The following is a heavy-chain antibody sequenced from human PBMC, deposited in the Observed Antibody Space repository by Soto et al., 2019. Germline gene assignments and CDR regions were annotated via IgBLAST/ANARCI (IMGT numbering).Heavy chain of an antibody. Sequence: QVQLVQSGAEVKKPGASVKVSCKASGYTFTRYGISCVRQAPGQGLECLGWISAYNGNTDYAQKFQGRVTMTTDTSTSTACIEVRSLRFYDTAVYYCASRAYCSGGRCSGPTDDAFDIWGQGTMGTVSS. CDR3: ASRAYCSGGRCSGPTDDAFDI. CDR1: GYTFTRYG. D-gene: IGHD2-15*01. CDR2: ISAYNGNT. J-gene: IGHJ3*02. V-gene: IGHV1-18*01.